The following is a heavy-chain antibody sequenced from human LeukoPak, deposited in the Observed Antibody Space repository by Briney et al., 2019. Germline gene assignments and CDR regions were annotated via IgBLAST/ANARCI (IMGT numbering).Heavy chain of an antibody. CDR1: GFTFSSYA. CDR3: APRSGYYRTAS. CDR2: ISGSGGST. V-gene: IGHV3-23*01. Sequence: PGGSLRLSCAASGFTFSSYAMSWVRQAPGKGLEWVSAISGSGGSTYYADSVKGRFTISRDNSKNTLYLQMNSLRAEDTAVYYFAPRSGYYRTASWGQGTLVTVSS. J-gene: IGHJ5*02. D-gene: IGHD3-3*01.